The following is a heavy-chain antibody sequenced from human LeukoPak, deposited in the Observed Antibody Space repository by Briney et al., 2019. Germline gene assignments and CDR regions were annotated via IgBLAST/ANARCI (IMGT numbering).Heavy chain of an antibody. D-gene: IGHD3-22*01. CDR2: IYPGDSDT. CDR3: ARLRRSSGYLDY. Sequence: NTGESLKISCMGSGYSFTSYWIGWVRQMPGKGLEWMGIIYPGDSDTSYSLSFQGQGTISADKSISTAYLQWSSLKASDTAMYYCARLRRSSGYLDYWGQGTLVTVSS. V-gene: IGHV5-51*01. CDR1: GYSFTSYW. J-gene: IGHJ4*02.